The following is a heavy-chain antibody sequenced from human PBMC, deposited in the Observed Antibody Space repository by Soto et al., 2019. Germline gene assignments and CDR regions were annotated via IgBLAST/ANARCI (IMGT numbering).Heavy chain of an antibody. V-gene: IGHV3-11*06. CDR1: GFTFSDYY. Sequence: QVQLVESGGGLVKPGGSLRLSCAASGFTFSDYYMSWIRQAPGKGLEWVSYISSSSSYTNYADSVKGRFTISRDNAKNSLYLQMNSLRAEDTAVYYCARVAADGRRGGNWFDPWGQGTLVTVSS. CDR3: ARVAADGRRGGNWFDP. D-gene: IGHD6-13*01. CDR2: ISSSSSYT. J-gene: IGHJ5*02.